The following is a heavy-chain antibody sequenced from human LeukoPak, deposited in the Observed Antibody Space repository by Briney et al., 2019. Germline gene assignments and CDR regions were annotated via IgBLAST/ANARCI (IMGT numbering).Heavy chain of an antibody. CDR3: ARGLDSGSYFDY. CDR2: IYYSGST. Sequence: SETLSLTCTVSGGSISSSTYYWGWIRQPPGKGLEWIGSIYYSGSTYYNPSLKSRVTISVDTSKNQFSLKLSSVTAADTAVYYCARGLDSGSYFDYWGQGTLVTVSS. CDR1: GGSISSSTYY. D-gene: IGHD1-26*01. J-gene: IGHJ4*02. V-gene: IGHV4-39*07.